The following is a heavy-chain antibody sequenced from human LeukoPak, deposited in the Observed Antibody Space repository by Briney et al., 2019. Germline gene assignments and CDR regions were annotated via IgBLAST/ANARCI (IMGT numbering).Heavy chain of an antibody. J-gene: IGHJ4*02. V-gene: IGHV4-59*01. D-gene: IGHD2-2*01. Sequence: SETLSLTCTVSGGSLSSYYWSWIRQPPAKGLEGVGYIYYSGSTNYNPSLKSRVTISVDTSKNQFSLKLSSVSAARTSVYYYPGANNRLYQPFEHWAQGPVVTVSS. CDR2: IYYSGST. CDR1: GGSLSSYY. CDR3: PGANNRLYQPFEH.